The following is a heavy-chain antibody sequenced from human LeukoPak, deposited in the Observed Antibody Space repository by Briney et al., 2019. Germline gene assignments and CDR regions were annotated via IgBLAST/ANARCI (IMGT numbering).Heavy chain of an antibody. CDR2: ISAYNGKT. J-gene: IGHJ6*02. Sequence: ASVKVSCKAAGYTFTSYGISWVRQAPGQGLEWMGWISAYNGKTNYAQKSQGRVTMTTDTPTSTAYMELRSLRSDDTAVYYCAREHYDILTDYYNEWDYYGMDVWGQGTTVTVSS. CDR1: GYTFTSYG. V-gene: IGHV1-18*01. CDR3: AREHYDILTDYYNEWDYYGMDV. D-gene: IGHD3-9*01.